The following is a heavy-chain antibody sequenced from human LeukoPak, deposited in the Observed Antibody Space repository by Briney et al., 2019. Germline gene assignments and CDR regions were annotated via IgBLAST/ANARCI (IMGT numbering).Heavy chain of an antibody. V-gene: IGHV1-18*01. Sequence: GGPVKVSCKASGYTFTSYGISWVRQAPGQGLEWMGWINAYNGNTNYAQKLQGRVTMTTDTSTSTAYMELRSLRSDDTAVYYCARDRGHDSSGYYYFWYFDYWGQGTLVTVSS. J-gene: IGHJ4*02. CDR1: GYTFTSYG. D-gene: IGHD3-22*01. CDR2: INAYNGNT. CDR3: ARDRGHDSSGYYYFWYFDY.